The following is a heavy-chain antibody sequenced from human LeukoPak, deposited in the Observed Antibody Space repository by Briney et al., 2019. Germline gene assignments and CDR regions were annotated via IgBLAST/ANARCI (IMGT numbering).Heavy chain of an antibody. Sequence: GGSLRLSCAASGFTFSGSAMHWVRQASGKGLEWVGRIRSKANSYATAYAASVKGRFTISRDDSKNTAYLQMNSLKTEDTAVYYCTRPGSGNDYWGQGTLVTVSS. V-gene: IGHV3-73*01. CDR3: TRPGSGNDY. J-gene: IGHJ4*02. CDR1: GFTFSGSA. D-gene: IGHD3-10*01. CDR2: IRSKANSYAT.